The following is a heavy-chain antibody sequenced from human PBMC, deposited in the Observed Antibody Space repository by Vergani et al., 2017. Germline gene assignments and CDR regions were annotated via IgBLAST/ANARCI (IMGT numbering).Heavy chain of an antibody. J-gene: IGHJ4*02. CDR1: GTSISGSSDY. D-gene: IGHD7-27*01. Sequence: QLQLQESGPGLLKPSETLSLTCSVSGTSISGSSDYWGWIRQPPGKGLEWIGSIFYTGTSYYNPSLESRATNSVDTSKNQFSLKLTSVTAADTAVYYCATGAGPFDIWGQGTLVTVSS. V-gene: IGHV4-39*07. CDR2: IFYTGTS. CDR3: ATGAGPFDI.